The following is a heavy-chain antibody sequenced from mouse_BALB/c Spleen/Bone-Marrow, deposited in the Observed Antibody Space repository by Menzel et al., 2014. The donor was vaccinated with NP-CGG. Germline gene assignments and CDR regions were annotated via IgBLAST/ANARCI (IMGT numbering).Heavy chain of an antibody. D-gene: IGHD3-2*01. J-gene: IGHJ2*01. CDR2: INPGSGGA. Sequence: QVQLQQPGAELVRPGTSVKVSCKASGYAFTNYLIEWVKQRPGQGLEWIGVINPGSGGANYNEKFKGKATLTADKSSSPAYMQLSSLTSDDSAVYFWAREWTARAVDYWGQGTTLTVSS. V-gene: IGHV1-54*01. CDR1: GYAFTNYL. CDR3: AREWTARAVDY.